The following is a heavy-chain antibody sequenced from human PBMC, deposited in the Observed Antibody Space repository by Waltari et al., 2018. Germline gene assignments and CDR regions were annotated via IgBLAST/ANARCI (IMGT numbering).Heavy chain of an antibody. V-gene: IGHV4-59*01. Sequence: QVQLQESGPGLVKPSETLSLTCTVSGGSISSYYWSWIRQPPGKGLEWIGYIYYSGSTNYNPSLKSRVTISVDTSKNQFSLKLSSVTAADTAVYYCARVPSGGYYYYMDVWGKGTTVTVSS. CDR3: ARVPSGGYYYYMDV. CDR2: IYYSGST. D-gene: IGHD3-10*01. CDR1: GGSISSYY. J-gene: IGHJ6*03.